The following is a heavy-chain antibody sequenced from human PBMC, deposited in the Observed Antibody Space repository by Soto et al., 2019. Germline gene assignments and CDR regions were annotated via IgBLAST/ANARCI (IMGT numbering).Heavy chain of an antibody. Sequence: SETLSLTCTVSGGSISDGYYWTWIRQHPGKGLEWIGSISASGSTSYNPSLKSRLTVSVDKSKNQFSLNLRSVTAADTAVYYCARGDRSCFSYWLDTWGQGTLGTVSS. D-gene: IGHD3-22*01. CDR2: ISASGST. V-gene: IGHV4-31*03. J-gene: IGHJ5*02. CDR3: ARGDRSCFSYWLDT. CDR1: GGSISDGYY.